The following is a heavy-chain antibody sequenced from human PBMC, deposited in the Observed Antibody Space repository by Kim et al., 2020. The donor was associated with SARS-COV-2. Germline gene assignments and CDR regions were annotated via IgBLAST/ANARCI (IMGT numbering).Heavy chain of an antibody. J-gene: IGHJ2*01. CDR1: GGSISSYY. Sequence: SETLSLTCTVSGGSISSYYWSWIRQPPGKGLEWIGYIYYSGSTNYNPSLKSRVTISVDTSKNQFSLKLSSVTAADTAVYYCARGFYLWGRGTLVTVSS. CDR3: ARGFYL. V-gene: IGHV4-59*08. CDR2: IYYSGST.